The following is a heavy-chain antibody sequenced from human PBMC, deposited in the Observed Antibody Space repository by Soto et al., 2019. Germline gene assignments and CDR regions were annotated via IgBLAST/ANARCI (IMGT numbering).Heavy chain of an antibody. V-gene: IGHV1-18*01. CDR1: GYSFTTYG. CDR2: ISTYNGDT. Sequence: QVQLVQSGAEVKKPGASVKVSCKASGYSFTTYGIAWVRQAPGQGLEWMGWISTYNGDTDYAQNLQGRVIMTTATSPTTAYMELRSLRSDDTGVYYCAREGSRPYYYYGMDVWGQGTTVSVSS. J-gene: IGHJ6*02. D-gene: IGHD2-15*01. CDR3: AREGSRPYYYYGMDV.